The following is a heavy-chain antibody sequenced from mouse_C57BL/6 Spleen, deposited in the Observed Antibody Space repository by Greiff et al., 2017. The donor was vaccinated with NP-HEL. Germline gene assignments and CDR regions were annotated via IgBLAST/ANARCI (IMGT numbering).Heavy chain of an antibody. V-gene: IGHV5-17*01. J-gene: IGHJ2*01. CDR2: ISSGSSTI. CDR3: ARPLNWDYFDY. CDR1: GFTFSDYG. D-gene: IGHD4-1*01. Sequence: EVKVEESGGGLVKPGGSLKLSCAASGFTFSDYGMHWVRQAPEKGLEWVAYISSGSSTIYYADTVKGRFTISRDNAKNTLFLQMTSLRSEDTAMYYCARPLNWDYFDYWGQGTTLTVSS.